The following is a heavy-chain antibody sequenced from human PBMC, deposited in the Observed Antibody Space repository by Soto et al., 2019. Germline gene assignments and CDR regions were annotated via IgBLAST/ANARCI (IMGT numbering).Heavy chain of an antibody. CDR3: EQDSPEITMIVVRELDY. Sequence: VQLLDSGGGLVQPGGSLRLSCAASGFTFSSYAMSWVRQAPGKGLEWVSAISGSGDRTFYADSVKGRFTISRDNSKNQLYLPMHSLRVEDTAVYYWEQDSPEITMIVVRELDYCGQGTLVTVSS. J-gene: IGHJ4*02. CDR2: ISGSGDRT. V-gene: IGHV3-23*01. D-gene: IGHD3-22*01. CDR1: GFTFSSYA.